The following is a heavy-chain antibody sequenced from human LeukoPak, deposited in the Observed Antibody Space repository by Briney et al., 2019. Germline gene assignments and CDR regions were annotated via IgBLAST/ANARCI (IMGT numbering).Heavy chain of an antibody. CDR2: ISGSGRST. CDR1: GFTFSRYA. Sequence: GGSLRLSCAASGFTFSRYAMSWVRQAPGKGLEWVSAISGSGRSTYYADAVKGRFTISRDNSKNTLYLQMNSLRAEDTAVYYCAKAFGYCSSTSCYFRRFDPWGQGTLVTVSS. J-gene: IGHJ5*02. D-gene: IGHD2-2*03. CDR3: AKAFGYCSSTSCYFRRFDP. V-gene: IGHV3-23*01.